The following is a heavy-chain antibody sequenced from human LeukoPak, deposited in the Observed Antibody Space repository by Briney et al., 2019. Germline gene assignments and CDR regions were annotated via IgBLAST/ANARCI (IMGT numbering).Heavy chain of an antibody. D-gene: IGHD4-17*01. CDR2: FYSSTRT. CDR1: GDSLTSGSRY. CDR3: ARCMSELDYGDYAYYYHMDV. Sequence: SQTLSLTCTVSGDSLTSGSRYWSWIRQPAGKGLEWIGHFYSSTRTTYNPSLEGRVTISGDTAKNQFSLKLDSVTAADTAVYFCARCMSELDYGDYAYYYHMDVWGKGTTVTVSS. J-gene: IGHJ6*04. V-gene: IGHV4-61*09.